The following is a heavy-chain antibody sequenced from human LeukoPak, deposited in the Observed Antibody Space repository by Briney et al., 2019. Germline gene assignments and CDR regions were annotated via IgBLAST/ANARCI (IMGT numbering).Heavy chain of an antibody. CDR2: IYYSGST. V-gene: IGHV4-61*01. CDR1: SGSVNSGSYY. J-gene: IGHJ4*02. Sequence: KPSETLSLTCTVSSGSVNSGSYYWNWIRQPPGKGLEWIGYIYYSGSTHYNPSLKSRVTISVDTSKKQFSLNLSSVTAADTAVYYCARHVSGGYFDYWGQGALVTVSS. CDR3: ARHVSGGYFDY. D-gene: IGHD2-15*01.